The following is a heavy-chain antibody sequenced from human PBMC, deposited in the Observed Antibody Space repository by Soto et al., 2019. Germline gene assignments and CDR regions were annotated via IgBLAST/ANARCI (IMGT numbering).Heavy chain of an antibody. Sequence: GGSLRLSCAASGFTVSSNYMSWVRQAPGKGLEWVSVIYSGGSTYYADSVKCRFTISRDNSKNTLYLQMNSLRAEDTAVYYCARDRGRRDGYNYAFDIWGQGTMVTVSS. CDR3: ARDRGRRDGYNYAFDI. D-gene: IGHD5-12*01. CDR1: GFTVSSNY. CDR2: IYSGGST. V-gene: IGHV3-53*01. J-gene: IGHJ3*02.